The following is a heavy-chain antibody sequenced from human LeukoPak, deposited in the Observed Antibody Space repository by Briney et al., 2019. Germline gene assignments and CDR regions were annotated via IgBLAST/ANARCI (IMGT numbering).Heavy chain of an antibody. V-gene: IGHV3-30*04. D-gene: IGHD1-26*01. J-gene: IGHJ4*02. Sequence: GRSLRLSCAASGFTFSNYAMHWVRQAPGKGLEWVAVISYDGSNKYYADSVKGRFTISRDNSKNTLYLQMNSLRAEDTAVYYCAKDRSGSHDYWGQGTLVTVSS. CDR1: GFTFSNYA. CDR3: AKDRSGSHDY. CDR2: ISYDGSNK.